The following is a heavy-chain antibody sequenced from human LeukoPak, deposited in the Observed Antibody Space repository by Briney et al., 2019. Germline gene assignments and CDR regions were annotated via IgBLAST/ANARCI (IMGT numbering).Heavy chain of an antibody. D-gene: IGHD4-17*01. V-gene: IGHV3-15*01. CDR3: TTPLTTVTTLPFDS. Sequence: GGSLRLSCAASGITFINAWMSWVRQAPGKGLEWVARIKSRSDGGTTDYATPVKGRFTISSDDPKATVYLQMNSLKTEDTGVYYCTTPLTTVTTLPFDSWGQGTLVTVSS. CDR1: GITFINAW. J-gene: IGHJ4*02. CDR2: IKSRSDGGTT.